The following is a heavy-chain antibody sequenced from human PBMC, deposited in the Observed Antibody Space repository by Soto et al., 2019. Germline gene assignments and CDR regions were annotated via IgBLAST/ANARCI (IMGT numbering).Heavy chain of an antibody. J-gene: IGHJ6*02. V-gene: IGHV3-15*07. CDR1: GFTFSNAW. CDR3: STSNDFLTGYYPYFFFRKDV. Sequence: EVQLVESGGGLVKPGGSLRLSCAASGFTFSNAWMNWVRQAPGKGLEWVGRIKSKTDGGTTDYAAPVKGRFTTSRDDSKNKLYLQINRLKTREPSVYLCSTSNDFLTGYYPYFFFRKDVWGPGTTVTVSS. D-gene: IGHD3-9*01. CDR2: IKSKTDGGTT.